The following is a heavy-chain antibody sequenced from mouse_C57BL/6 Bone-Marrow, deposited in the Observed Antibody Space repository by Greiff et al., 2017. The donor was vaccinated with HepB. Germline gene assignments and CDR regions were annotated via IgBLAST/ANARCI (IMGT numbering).Heavy chain of an antibody. CDR2: IYPGDGDT. Sequence: QVQLKESGAELVKPGASVKISCKASGYAFSSYWMNWVKQRPGKGLEWIGQIYPGDGDTNYNGKFKGKATLTADKSSSTAYMQLSSLTSEDSAVYFCARLYLFAYWGQGTLVTVSA. CDR3: ARLYLFAY. J-gene: IGHJ3*01. CDR1: GYAFSSYW. D-gene: IGHD5-1*01. V-gene: IGHV1-80*01.